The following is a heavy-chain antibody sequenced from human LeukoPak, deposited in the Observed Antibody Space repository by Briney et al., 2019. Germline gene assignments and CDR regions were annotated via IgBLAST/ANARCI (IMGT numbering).Heavy chain of an antibody. CDR2: FFSDGYT. CDR1: GFPVSSNY. J-gene: IGHJ4*02. CDR3: ARDPYNTILYRLAY. V-gene: IGHV3-53*01. Sequence: GGSLRLSCAASGFPVSSNYMTWVRQAPGKGLEWVSIFFSDGYTYYADSVKGRFTISRDNSKNTLYLQLNSLRAEDTATYYCARDPYNTILYRLAYWGQGTLVTVSS. D-gene: IGHD3-10*01.